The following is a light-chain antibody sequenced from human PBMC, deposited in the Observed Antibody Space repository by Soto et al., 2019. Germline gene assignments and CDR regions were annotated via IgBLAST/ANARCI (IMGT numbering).Light chain of an antibody. CDR1: QSVSSN. CDR2: AAS. V-gene: IGKV3-15*01. CDR3: QQANSFPLT. J-gene: IGKJ4*01. Sequence: EIVVTQSPATLSVSPGERATLSCRASQSVSSNLAWYQQKPGRAPRLLIYAASTRATGVPARFSGSGSGTDFTLTISRLEPEDFATYYCQQANSFPLTFGGGTKVDIK.